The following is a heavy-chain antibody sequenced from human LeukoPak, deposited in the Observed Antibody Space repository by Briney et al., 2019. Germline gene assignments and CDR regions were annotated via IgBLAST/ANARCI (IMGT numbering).Heavy chain of an antibody. CDR3: AKDLSGSYDY. CDR1: GSIFSSYA. CDR2: ISGSGEST. D-gene: IGHD1-26*01. Sequence: PGGSLRLSCAASGSIFSSYAMSWVRQAPGKGLEWVSAISGSGESTYYADSVKGRFTISRDNSKNTLYLQMNSLRAEDTAVYYCAKDLSGSYDYWGQGTLVTVSS. J-gene: IGHJ4*02. V-gene: IGHV3-23*01.